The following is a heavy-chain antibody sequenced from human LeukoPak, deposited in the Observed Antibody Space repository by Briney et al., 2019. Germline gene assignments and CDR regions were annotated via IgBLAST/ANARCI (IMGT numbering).Heavy chain of an antibody. CDR3: ARDGYSSSWYDAFDI. CDR1: GYTFTSYG. Sequence: GASVKVSCKASGYTFTSYGISWVRQAPGQGLEWMGWINPNSGGTNYAQKFQGRVTMTRDTSISTAYMELSRLRSDDTAVYYCARDGYSSSWYDAFDIWGQGTMVTVSS. CDR2: INPNSGGT. J-gene: IGHJ3*02. V-gene: IGHV1-2*02. D-gene: IGHD6-13*01.